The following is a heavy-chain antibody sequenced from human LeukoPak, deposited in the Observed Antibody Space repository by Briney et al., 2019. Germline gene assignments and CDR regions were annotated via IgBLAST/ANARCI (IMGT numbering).Heavy chain of an antibody. CDR2: ISWNSGNV. CDR1: GFTFDDYA. D-gene: IGHD6-13*01. CDR3: AKDIQQQLLHPAG. Sequence: PGGSLRLSCAASGFTFDDYAMHWVRQAPGKGLEWVSGISWNSGNVGYADSVKGRFTVSRDNAKNFLYLQMNSLRAEDTALYYCAKDIQQQLLHPAGWGQGTLVTVSS. J-gene: IGHJ4*02. V-gene: IGHV3-9*01.